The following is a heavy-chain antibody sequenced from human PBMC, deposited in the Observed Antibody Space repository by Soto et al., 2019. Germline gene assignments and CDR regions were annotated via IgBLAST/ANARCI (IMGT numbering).Heavy chain of an antibody. CDR2: INHSGST. Sequence: PSETLSLTCAVYGGSFSGYYWSWIRQPPGKGLEWIGEINHSGSTNYNPSLKSRVTISVDTSKNQFSLKLGSVTAADTAVYYCASLYDFWSGNDAFDIWGQGTMVTVSS. CDR1: GGSFSGYY. V-gene: IGHV4-34*01. CDR3: ASLYDFWSGNDAFDI. J-gene: IGHJ3*02. D-gene: IGHD3-3*01.